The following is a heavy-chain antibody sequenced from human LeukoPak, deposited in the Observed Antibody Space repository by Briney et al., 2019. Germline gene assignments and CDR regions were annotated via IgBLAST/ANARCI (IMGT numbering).Heavy chain of an antibody. D-gene: IGHD6-19*01. CDR2: ISWNSGSI. J-gene: IGHJ4*02. CDR1: GFTFSSYA. V-gene: IGHV3-9*01. CDR3: AKGQWLAGFDY. Sequence: GGSLRLSCAASGFTFSSYAMHWVRQAPGKGLEWVSGISWNSGSIGYADSVKGRFTISRDNAKNSLYLQMNSLRAEDTALYYCAKGQWLAGFDYWGQGTLVTVSS.